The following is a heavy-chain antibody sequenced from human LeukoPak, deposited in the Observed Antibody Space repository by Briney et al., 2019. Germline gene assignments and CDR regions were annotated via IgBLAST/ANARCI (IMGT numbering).Heavy chain of an antibody. CDR1: GFTFSSYW. Sequence: GGPLRLSCAASGFTFSSYWMSWVRQAPGKGLEWVANIKQDGSEKYYVDSVKGRFTISRDNAKNSLYLQMNSLRAEDTAVYYCARDEEWLQLEHLDYWGQGTLVTVSS. CDR2: IKQDGSEK. CDR3: ARDEEWLQLEHLDY. J-gene: IGHJ4*02. V-gene: IGHV3-7*01. D-gene: IGHD5-12*01.